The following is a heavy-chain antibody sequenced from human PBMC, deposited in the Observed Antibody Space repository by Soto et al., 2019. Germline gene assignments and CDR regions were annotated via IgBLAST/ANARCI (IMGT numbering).Heavy chain of an antibody. CDR3: VAELYSGGGCCSFDF. CDR2: IIVASGRT. J-gene: IGHJ3*01. Sequence: SVKVSCKTSGFTFTNSAVQWVRQARGQRLEWIGWIIVASGRTNYAREVQERVTISRDTSTSTAYMELSGLRSGDTAVYYCVAELYSGGGCCSFDFWGQGTMVTVSS. D-gene: IGHD2-21*02. CDR1: GFTFTNSA. V-gene: IGHV1-58*01.